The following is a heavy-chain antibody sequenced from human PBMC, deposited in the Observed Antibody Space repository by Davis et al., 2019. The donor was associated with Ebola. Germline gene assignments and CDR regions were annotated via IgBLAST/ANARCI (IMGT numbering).Heavy chain of an antibody. CDR2: ISDYNRKT. CDR3: ARGLHDSSGYFFDY. D-gene: IGHD3-22*01. Sequence: ASVKVSCKASGYTFTSYGIIWVRQAPGQGLEWMGWISDYNRKTNYAQKFQGRVTMTTDTSTSTAYMELRSLRSDDTAVYYCARGLHDSSGYFFDYWGQGTLVTVSS. CDR1: GYTFTSYG. J-gene: IGHJ4*02. V-gene: IGHV1-18*04.